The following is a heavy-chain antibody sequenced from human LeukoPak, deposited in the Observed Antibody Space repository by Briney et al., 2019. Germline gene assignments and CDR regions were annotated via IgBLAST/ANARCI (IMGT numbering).Heavy chain of an antibody. CDR3: ARDTNSHAQDAFDI. CDR1: GGSISSGDYY. Sequence: PSETLSLTCTVSGGSISSGDYYWSWIRQPPGKGLEWIGYIYYSGSTYYNPSLKSRVTISVDTSKNQFSLKLSSVTAADTAVYYCARDTNSHAQDAFDIWGQGTMVTVSS. CDR2: IYYSGST. D-gene: IGHD1-1*01. V-gene: IGHV4-30-4*01. J-gene: IGHJ3*02.